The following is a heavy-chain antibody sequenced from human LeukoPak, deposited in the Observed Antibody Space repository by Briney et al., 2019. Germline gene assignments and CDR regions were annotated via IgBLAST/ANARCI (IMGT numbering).Heavy chain of an antibody. CDR3: ARALTTLTYEGY. J-gene: IGHJ4*02. CDR1: GFTFSSYT. D-gene: IGHD1-1*01. CDR2: ISGSNSYI. Sequence: GGSLRLSCAASGFTFSSYTMHWIRQAPGKGLEWVSSISGSNSYIFYADSVKGRFTVSRDNAKDSLYLQMNSLRAEDTAVYYRARALTTLTYEGYWGQGTLVTVSS. V-gene: IGHV3-21*01.